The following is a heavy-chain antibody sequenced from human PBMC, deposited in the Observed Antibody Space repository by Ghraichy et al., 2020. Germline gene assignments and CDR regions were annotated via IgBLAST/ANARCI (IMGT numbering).Heavy chain of an antibody. J-gene: IGHJ2*01. CDR1: GGSISSSSYY. CDR3: AREWGNYITGWYFDL. D-gene: IGHD1-20*01. Sequence: SETLSLTCTVSGGSISSSSYYWGWLRQPPGKGLEWIGSLCYSGSTYYNPSLKSRVTISVDTSKNQFSLELNSVTAADTAVYYCAREWGNYITGWYFDLWGRGTLVTVSS. CDR2: LCYSGST. V-gene: IGHV4-39*02.